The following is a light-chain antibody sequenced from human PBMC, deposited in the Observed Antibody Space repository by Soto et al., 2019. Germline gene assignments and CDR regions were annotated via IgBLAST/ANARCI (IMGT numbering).Light chain of an antibody. J-gene: IGKJ2*01. Sequence: EIVLTQSPATLSLSPGDRATLSCRASQSVSVYLAWYQQKPGQAPSLLIYDASNRAPGIPARFSGSGSGTDFTLPISSLEPEDFAVYYCQHRNSWPPTFGQGTQLDIK. CDR3: QHRNSWPPT. CDR2: DAS. V-gene: IGKV3-11*01. CDR1: QSVSVY.